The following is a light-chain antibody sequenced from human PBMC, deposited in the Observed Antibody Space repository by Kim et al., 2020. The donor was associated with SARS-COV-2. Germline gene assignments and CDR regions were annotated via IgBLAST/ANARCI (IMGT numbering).Light chain of an antibody. CDR1: PSVSTN. V-gene: IGKV3-15*01. CDR2: GAS. Sequence: LSQGERATLSGRASPSVSTNLAWYHQKPGQAPRLLIYGASTRATGIPARFSGSESGTEFTLTISSLQSEDFAVYYCQQYNNWPLTFGGGTKVDIK. J-gene: IGKJ4*01. CDR3: QQYNNWPLT.